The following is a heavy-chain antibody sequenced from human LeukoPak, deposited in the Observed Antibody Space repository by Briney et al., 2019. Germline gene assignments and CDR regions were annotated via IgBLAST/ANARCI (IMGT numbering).Heavy chain of an antibody. V-gene: IGHV4-39*01. CDR1: GDSITSSSHY. CDR3: VAEMTASAAFDI. Sequence: SETLSLTCTVSGDSITSSSHYWGWIRQPPGERLEWIGSLHQTGRNYSNAALKSRVTISMDTAKRQFSLKVNSVTAADSGVYYCVAEMTASAAFDIWGQGTMVAVSS. J-gene: IGHJ3*02. D-gene: IGHD2-21*02. CDR2: LHQTGRN.